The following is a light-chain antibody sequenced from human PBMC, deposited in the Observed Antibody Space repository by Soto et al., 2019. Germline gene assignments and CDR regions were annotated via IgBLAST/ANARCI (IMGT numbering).Light chain of an antibody. V-gene: IGKV1-27*01. CDR2: AAS. CDR3: QKYDSAPFT. CDR1: QGITNY. J-gene: IGKJ3*01. Sequence: DIQMTQSPSSLSASVGDRVTITCRASQGITNYLAWYQQKAGEVPKLLISAASTLQSGVPSRFSGSGSGTDFTLTISSLQPEDVATYYCQKYDSAPFTFGPGTKVDIK.